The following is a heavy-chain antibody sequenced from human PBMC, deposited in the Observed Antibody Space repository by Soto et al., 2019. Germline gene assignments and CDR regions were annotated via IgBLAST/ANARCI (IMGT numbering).Heavy chain of an antibody. Sequence: ASVKVSCKTSGYSFTDYGIHWVRQAPGQGLEWMGWISAYNGNRYYAQRFHGRVTMTTDTSTTTAYMELRSLRSDDTAVYYCARRYGDPSSAAGFDYWGQGTLVTVSS. CDR2: ISAYNGNR. V-gene: IGHV1-18*01. J-gene: IGHJ4*02. D-gene: IGHD2-21*02. CDR1: GYSFTDYG. CDR3: ARRYGDPSSAAGFDY.